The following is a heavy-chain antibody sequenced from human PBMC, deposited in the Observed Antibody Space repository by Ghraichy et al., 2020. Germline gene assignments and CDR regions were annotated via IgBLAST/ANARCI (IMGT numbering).Heavy chain of an antibody. Sequence: GGSLRLSCASSGFIFRNYTMHWVRQAPGKGLEWLSVISGSGGSTYYGDSVRGRFTISRDNSKNTLFLQMNSLRTEDTAVYYCAKEGGSLWYLDRWCHGTMVTVAS. V-gene: IGHV3-23*01. D-gene: IGHD2-15*01. CDR2: ISGSGGST. CDR1: GFIFRNYT. CDR3: AKEGGSLWYLDR. J-gene: IGHJ2*01.